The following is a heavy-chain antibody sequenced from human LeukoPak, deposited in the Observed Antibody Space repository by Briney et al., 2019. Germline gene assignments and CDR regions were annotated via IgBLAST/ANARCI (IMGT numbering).Heavy chain of an antibody. CDR3: VRENSGDYRFDY. CDR2: IYTSGST. V-gene: IGHV4-4*07. Sequence: PSETLSLTCTVSGGSISSYYWSWIRQPAGKGLEWIGRIYTSGSTDYNPSLKSRVTMSVDTSKNHFSLRLSSLTAADTAMYYCVRENSGDYRFDYWGQGTLVTVSS. CDR1: GGSISSYY. D-gene: IGHD1-26*01. J-gene: IGHJ4*02.